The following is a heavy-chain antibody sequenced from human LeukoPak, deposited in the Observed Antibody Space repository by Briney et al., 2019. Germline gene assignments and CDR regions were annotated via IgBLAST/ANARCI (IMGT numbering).Heavy chain of an antibody. V-gene: IGHV4-39*01. J-gene: IGHJ6*02. CDR2: IYYSGST. CDR1: GGSLSSSSYY. Sequence: SETLSLTCTVSGGSLSSSSYYWGWIRQPPGKGLEWIRSIYYSGSTYYNPSLKSRVTISVDTSKNQFSLKLSSVSAADTAVYYCARTSGSYIRDYYYYYGMDVWGQRATVTVSS. D-gene: IGHD1-26*01. CDR3: ARTSGSYIRDYYYYYGMDV.